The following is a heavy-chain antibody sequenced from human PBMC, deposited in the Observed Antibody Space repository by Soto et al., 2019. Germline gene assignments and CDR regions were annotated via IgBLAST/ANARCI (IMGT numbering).Heavy chain of an antibody. CDR3: AKDGLRFLEWLSPNYYYYMDV. V-gene: IGHV3-23*01. J-gene: IGHJ6*03. CDR2: ISGSGGST. Sequence: GGSLRLSCAASGFTFSSYAMSWVRQAPGKGLEWVSAISGSGGSTYYADSVKGRFTISRDNSKNTLYLQMNSLRAEDTAVYYCAKDGLRFLEWLSPNYYYYMDVWGKGTTVTV. CDR1: GFTFSSYA. D-gene: IGHD3-3*01.